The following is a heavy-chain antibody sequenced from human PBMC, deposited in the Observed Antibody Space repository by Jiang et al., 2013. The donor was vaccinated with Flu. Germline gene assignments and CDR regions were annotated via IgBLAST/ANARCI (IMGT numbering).Heavy chain of an antibody. CDR1: GGSISSSNW. V-gene: IGHV4-4*02. J-gene: IGHJ4*02. CDR3: ARDPAYDSSRSRRFFDY. D-gene: IGHD3-22*01. CDR2: SIIVGST. Sequence: GGSISSSNWWSWVRQPPGKGWSGLGKSIIVGSTNYNPSLKSRVTISVDKSKNQFSLKLSSVTAADTAVYYCARDPAYDSSRSRRFFDYWGQGTLVTVSS.